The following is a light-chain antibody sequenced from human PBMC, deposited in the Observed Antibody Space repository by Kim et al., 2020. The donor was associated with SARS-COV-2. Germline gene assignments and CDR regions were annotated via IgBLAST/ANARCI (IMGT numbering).Light chain of an antibody. J-gene: IGKJ4*01. Sequence: EIVLTQSPATLSLSPGERATLSCRASQSVARYLAWYQQRPGPAPRLLIYDASNTATGIPARFSGSGSGTDFTLTISSLVPEDFAVYYCQQRYNLPLTFGGGTKVDIK. CDR2: DAS. V-gene: IGKV3-11*01. CDR3: QQRYNLPLT. CDR1: QSVARY.